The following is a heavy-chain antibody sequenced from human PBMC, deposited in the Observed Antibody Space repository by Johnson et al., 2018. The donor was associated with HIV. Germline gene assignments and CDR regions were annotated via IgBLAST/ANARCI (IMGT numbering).Heavy chain of an antibody. CDR3: AREQELIGERAFDI. Sequence: QVQLVESGGGVVQPGRSLRLSCAASGFTFSSYAIHWVRQAPGKGLEWVAVISYDGSNKYYTDSVKGRFTISRDNSKNTLYLQMNSLRVEDTAVYYCAREQELIGERAFDIWGQGTMVTVSS. CDR1: GFTFSSYA. CDR2: ISYDGSNK. J-gene: IGHJ3*02. D-gene: IGHD6-13*01. V-gene: IGHV3-30-3*01.